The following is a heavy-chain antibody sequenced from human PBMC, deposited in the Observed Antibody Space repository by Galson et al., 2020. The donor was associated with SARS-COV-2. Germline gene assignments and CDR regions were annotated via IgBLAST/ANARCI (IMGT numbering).Heavy chain of an antibody. CDR2: IKKDGSEK. CDR1: GFTFSSYW. D-gene: IGHD4-17*01. J-gene: IGHJ6*02. Sequence: GESLRLSCPASGFTFSSYWMSWVRQAPGKGLEWVATIKKDGSEKYYVDSVKGGFTISRDNAKHSLYLQMNSLRDEDTAVYYCARDRPDYGGNYGHYYYYGMDVWGQGTTVTVSS. CDR3: ARDRPDYGGNYGHYYYYGMDV. V-gene: IGHV3-7*03.